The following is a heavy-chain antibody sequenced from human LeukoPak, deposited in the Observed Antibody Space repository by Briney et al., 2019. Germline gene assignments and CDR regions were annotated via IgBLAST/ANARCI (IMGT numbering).Heavy chain of an antibody. V-gene: IGHV4-59*01. J-gene: IGHJ4*02. CDR2: MSYGGTT. CDR1: GDSIISYY. Sequence: SETLSLTCNVSGDSIISYYYSWIRQPPGKGLEWIGHMSYGGTTKYNPSLKSRVSISEDMSKNEFSLKVTSVTAADTAVYYCAKDLVVVPAATFDYWGQGTLVTVSS. D-gene: IGHD2-2*01. CDR3: AKDLVVVPAATFDY.